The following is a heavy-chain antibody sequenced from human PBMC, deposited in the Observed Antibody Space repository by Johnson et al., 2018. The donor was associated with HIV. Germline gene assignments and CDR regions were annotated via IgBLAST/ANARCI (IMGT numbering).Heavy chain of an antibody. CDR2: ISWNSGST. D-gene: IGHD1-26*01. CDR3: ATSHGSHGAFDI. Sequence: VQLVESGGGLVQPGRSLRLSCAASGFTFDDYAMHWVRQAPGKGLEWVSGISWNSGSTYYADSVKGRFTISRDNSKNTLYLQMNSLIAEDTAVYYCATSHGSHGAFDIWGQGTMVTVSS. J-gene: IGHJ3*02. CDR1: GFTFDDYA. V-gene: IGHV3-9*01.